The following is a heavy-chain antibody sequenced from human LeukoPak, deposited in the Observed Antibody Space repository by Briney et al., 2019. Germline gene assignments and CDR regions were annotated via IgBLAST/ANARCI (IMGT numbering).Heavy chain of an antibody. CDR2: IWYDGSNK. Sequence: AESLRLSCAASGFTFSNYGMHWVRQAPGKGLEWVADIWYDGSNKYNGYSVKGLFTISETNDNNSLPMQRASLRAENTAVYHGARVGRSWEDREDKYTGRYHPFVPWGQGTLV. CDR3: ARVGRSWEDREDKYTGRYHPFVP. CDR1: GFTFSNYG. V-gene: IGHV3-33*01. D-gene: IGHD1-26*01. J-gene: IGHJ5*02.